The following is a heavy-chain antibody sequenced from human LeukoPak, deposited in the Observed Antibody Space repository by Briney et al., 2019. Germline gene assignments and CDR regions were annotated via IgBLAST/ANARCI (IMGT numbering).Heavy chain of an antibody. CDR3: ARGPHWDPHFDY. D-gene: IGHD7-27*01. CDR1: GYTFSNYC. CDR2: INPNSGGT. V-gene: IGHV1-2*02. J-gene: IGHJ4*02. Sequence: GASVKVSCKASGYTFSNYCMHWVRQAPGQGLEWMGWINPNSGGTNYAQKFQGRVTMTRDTSISTAYMELSGLRSDDTAVYYCARGPHWDPHFDYWGQGTLVTVSS.